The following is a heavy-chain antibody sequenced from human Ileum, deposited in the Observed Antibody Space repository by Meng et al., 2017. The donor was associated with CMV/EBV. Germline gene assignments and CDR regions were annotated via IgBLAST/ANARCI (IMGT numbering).Heavy chain of an antibody. CDR3: EGGDGY. J-gene: IGHJ4*02. V-gene: IGHV3-7*04. CDR1: GFTFSRSW. Sequence: GESLKISCAASGFTFSRSWMSWVRQAPGKGPEWVANTNEDGSLTHYVDSVRGRFTISRDNVKNSLYLHMNSLRGDDTAVYYCEGGDGYWGRGTLVTVSS. CDR2: TNEDGSLT.